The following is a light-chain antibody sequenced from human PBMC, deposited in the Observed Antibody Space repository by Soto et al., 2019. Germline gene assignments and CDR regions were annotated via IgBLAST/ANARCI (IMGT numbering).Light chain of an antibody. Sequence: AIRMTQSPSSLSASTGDRVTITCRASQGISSYLAWYQQKPGKAPKLLIYAASTLQSGVPSRFSGSGSGTAFTLTISCLQSEDFATYYCQQYYSYPGFTFGPGTKVDIK. J-gene: IGKJ3*01. V-gene: IGKV1-8*01. CDR3: QQYYSYPGFT. CDR2: AAS. CDR1: QGISSY.